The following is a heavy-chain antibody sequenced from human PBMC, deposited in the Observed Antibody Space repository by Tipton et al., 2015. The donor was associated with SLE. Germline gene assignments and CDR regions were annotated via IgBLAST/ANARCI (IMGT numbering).Heavy chain of an antibody. Sequence: TLSLTCTVSGGSISSSNYYWGWIRQPPGKGLEWIGSIYYSGSTYYNPSLKSRVTISVDTSKNHFCLRLSSVTAADTAVYYCARAGQYGYSYGLDYWGQGTLVTVSS. CDR2: IYYSGST. J-gene: IGHJ4*02. D-gene: IGHD5-18*01. CDR1: GGSISSSNYY. V-gene: IGHV4-39*07. CDR3: ARAGQYGYSYGLDY.